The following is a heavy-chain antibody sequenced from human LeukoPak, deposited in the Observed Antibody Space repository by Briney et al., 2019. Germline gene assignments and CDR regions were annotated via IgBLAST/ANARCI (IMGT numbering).Heavy chain of an antibody. V-gene: IGHV3-23*01. Sequence: GGSLRLSCAASGFTFSSYAMSWVRQAPGKGLEWVSAISGSGGSTYHADSVKGRSTISRDNSKNTLYLQMNSLRAEDTAVYYCAVPSIAARLGDYWGQGTLVTVSS. J-gene: IGHJ4*02. CDR3: AVPSIAARLGDY. CDR1: GFTFSSYA. CDR2: ISGSGGST. D-gene: IGHD6-6*01.